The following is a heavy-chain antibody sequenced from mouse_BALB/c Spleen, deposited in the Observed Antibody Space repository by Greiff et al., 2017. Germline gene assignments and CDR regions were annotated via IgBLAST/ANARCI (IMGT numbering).Heavy chain of an antibody. CDR2: IYPYNGGT. J-gene: IGHJ4*01. Sequence: VQLQQSGPELVKPVASVKISCKASGYTFTDYNMHWVKQSHGKSLEWIGYIYPYNGGTGYNQKFKSKATLTVDNSSSTAYMELRSLTSEDSAVYYCARGPGGAMDYWGQGTSVTVSS. V-gene: IGHV1S29*02. CDR1: GYTFTDYN. CDR3: ARGPGGAMDY.